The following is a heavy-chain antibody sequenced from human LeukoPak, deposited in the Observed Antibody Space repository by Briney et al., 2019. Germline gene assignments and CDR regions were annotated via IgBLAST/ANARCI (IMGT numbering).Heavy chain of an antibody. J-gene: IGHJ4*02. CDR3: ARRFHGSGSHFFDY. CDR2: FYYTGNT. D-gene: IGHD3-10*01. V-gene: IGHV4-39*01. Sequence: PSETLSLTRIVSGGSIDDSNYYWGWIRQPPEKGLEWIGSFYYTGNTYYSPSLQSRVTISADTSNNQFSLSLRSVTASDTAVYYCARRFHGSGSHFFDYWGQGKLVSVSS. CDR1: GGSIDDSNYY.